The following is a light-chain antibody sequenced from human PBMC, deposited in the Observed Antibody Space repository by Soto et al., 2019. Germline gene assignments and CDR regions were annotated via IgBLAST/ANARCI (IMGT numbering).Light chain of an antibody. CDR2: DTS. Sequence: EIVLTQSPGTLSLSPGERATLSCRASQSVSNNYLAWYQQKPGQAPRLLIYDTSSRASGIPDRFSGSGSGTDFTLTISRLEPEDFAVFYCQQYGTSEIIFGQGTRLEI. J-gene: IGKJ5*01. CDR1: QSVSNNY. V-gene: IGKV3-20*01. CDR3: QQYGTSEII.